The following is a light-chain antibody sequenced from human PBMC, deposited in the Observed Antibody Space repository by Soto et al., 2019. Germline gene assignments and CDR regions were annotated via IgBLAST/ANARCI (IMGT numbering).Light chain of an antibody. CDR1: QSVSSY. CDR2: DAS. CDR3: QQRSNWPPMIT. Sequence: EIVLTQSPATLSLSPGEMATLSCRASQSVSSYLAWYQQKPGQAPRLLIYDASNRATGIPARFSGSGSGTDFTLTISSLEPEDFAVYYCQQRSNWPPMITFGQGTRLEIK. J-gene: IGKJ5*01. V-gene: IGKV3-11*01.